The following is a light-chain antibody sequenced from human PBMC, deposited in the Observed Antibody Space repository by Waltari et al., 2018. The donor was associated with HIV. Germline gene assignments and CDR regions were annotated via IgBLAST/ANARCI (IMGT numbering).Light chain of an antibody. CDR2: KNT. J-gene: IGLJ1*01. CDR3: LSADSSGTYV. V-gene: IGLV3-25*03. Sequence: SSELTQPPSVSVSPGQTARIPCSGAESPNPSPPWFPQKPGQAPLVVIHKNTERPSGIPERFSASRSGTTVTLTISGVQTDDEADYYCLSADSSGTYVFGPGTTVTVL. CDR1: ESPNPS.